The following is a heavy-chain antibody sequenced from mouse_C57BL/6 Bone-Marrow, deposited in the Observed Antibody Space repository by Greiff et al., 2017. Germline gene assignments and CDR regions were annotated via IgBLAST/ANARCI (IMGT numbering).Heavy chain of an antibody. V-gene: IGHV3-1*01. J-gene: IGHJ4*01. CDR2: ISYSGST. Sequence: EVQRVESGPGMVKPSQSLSLTCTVTGYSITSGYDWHWIRHFPGNKLEWMGYISYSGSTNYNPSLKSRISITHDTSKNHFFLKLNSVTTEDTATYYCARGGLRRAMDYWGQGTSVTVSS. CDR1: GYSITSGYD. CDR3: ARGGLRRAMDY. D-gene: IGHD1-1*01.